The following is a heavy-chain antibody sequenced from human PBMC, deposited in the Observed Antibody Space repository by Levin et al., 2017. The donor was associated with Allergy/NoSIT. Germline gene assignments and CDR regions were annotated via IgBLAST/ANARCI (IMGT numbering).Heavy chain of an antibody. V-gene: IGHV3-15*01. CDR1: GFPFTAAW. J-gene: IGHJ4*01. CDR3: TKLYPPEHLVSDY. CDR2: IKSEGGGGTV. D-gene: IGHD6-6*01. Sequence: KPGGSLRLSCAASGFPFTAAWMTWVRQAPGKGLEWVGLIKSEGGGGTVDFAAPVRGRFSISRDDSKKMVYLQMNSLKTEDTAVYYCTKLYPPEHLVSDYWGHGTLVTVSS.